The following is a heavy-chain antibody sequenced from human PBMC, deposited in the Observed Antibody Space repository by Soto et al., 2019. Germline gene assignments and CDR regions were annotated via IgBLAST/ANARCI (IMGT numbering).Heavy chain of an antibody. J-gene: IGHJ6*02. CDR3: VRESRITGTNYYYYGMDV. D-gene: IGHD1-20*01. CDR2: ISAYNGNT. CDR1: GYTFTSYG. V-gene: IGHV1-18*04. Sequence: ASVKFPCKASGYTFTSYGISWVRQAPGQGLEWMGWISAYNGNTNYAQKLQGRVTMTTDTSTSTAYMELRSLRSDDTAVYYCVRESRITGTNYYYYGMDVWGQGTTVTVSS.